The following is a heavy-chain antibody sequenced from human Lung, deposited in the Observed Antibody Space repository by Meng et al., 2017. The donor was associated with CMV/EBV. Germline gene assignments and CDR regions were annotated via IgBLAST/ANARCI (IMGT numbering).Heavy chain of an antibody. Sequence: GGSLGLXCAASGFTFDDYAMHWVRQAPGKGLEWVSGISWNSGSIGYADSVKGRFTISRDNAKNSLYLQMNSLRAEDTALYYCAKDIFPATVTTSFLDYWGQGTXVTVSS. CDR1: GFTFDDYA. CDR2: ISWNSGSI. V-gene: IGHV3-9*01. D-gene: IGHD4-17*01. CDR3: AKDIFPATVTTSFLDY. J-gene: IGHJ4*02.